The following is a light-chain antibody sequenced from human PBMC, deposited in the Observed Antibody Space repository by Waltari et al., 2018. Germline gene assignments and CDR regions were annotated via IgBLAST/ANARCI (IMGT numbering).Light chain of an antibody. CDR3: QQTYTTPFT. V-gene: IGKV1-39*01. CDR2: AAS. J-gene: IGKJ3*01. Sequence: DIQMTQSPSSLSASVGDRVTITYRASQDISSYLNWYQQIPGRAPKLLIYAASTLPRGVPSGFSGSGAGTDFTLTISSLQPEDFATYYCQQTYTTPFTFGPGTRVDVK. CDR1: QDISSY.